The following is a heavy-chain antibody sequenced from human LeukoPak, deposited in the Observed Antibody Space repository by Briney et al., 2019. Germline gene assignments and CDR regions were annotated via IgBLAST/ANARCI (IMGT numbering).Heavy chain of an antibody. Sequence: GGSLRLSCAASGFTFSTFGMNWIRQAPGKGLEWVSYISSSSSTIYYADSVKGRFTISRDNAKNSLYLQMHSLRDQDTAVYYCARGSGSYDYWGQGTLVTVSS. CDR3: ARGSGSYDY. J-gene: IGHJ4*02. D-gene: IGHD3-10*01. CDR2: ISSSSSTI. CDR1: GFTFSTFG. V-gene: IGHV3-48*02.